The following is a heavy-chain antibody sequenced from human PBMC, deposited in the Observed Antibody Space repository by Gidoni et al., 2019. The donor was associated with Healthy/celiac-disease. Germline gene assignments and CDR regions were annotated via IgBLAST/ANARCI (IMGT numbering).Heavy chain of an antibody. CDR2: ISGSGGST. CDR1: GCTVSSCA. V-gene: IGHV3-23*01. Sequence: EVQLLESGGGLVQPGGSLRLSCAASGCTVSSCAMSWVRQAPGQGLEWVSAISGSGGSTYYAASVKGRFTISRDNSKNTLYLQMNSLRAEDTAVYYCARTHSSGYYAWWDYWGQGTLVTVSS. CDR3: ARTHSSGYYAWWDY. J-gene: IGHJ4*02. D-gene: IGHD3-22*01.